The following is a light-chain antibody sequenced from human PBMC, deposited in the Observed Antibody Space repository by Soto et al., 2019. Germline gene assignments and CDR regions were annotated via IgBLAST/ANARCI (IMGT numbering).Light chain of an antibody. J-gene: IGKJ4*01. CDR1: QSVRSNY. CDR2: DAS. Sequence: EILLKQSPDTLSLSPGERATLSCRASQSVRSNYLAWYQQKPGQAPRFLIYDASSRATGIPDRFSGSGSGTDFTLTISRLEPEDFAVYYCKKYGSTPLTFGGGTKVDIK. CDR3: KKYGSTPLT. V-gene: IGKV3-20*01.